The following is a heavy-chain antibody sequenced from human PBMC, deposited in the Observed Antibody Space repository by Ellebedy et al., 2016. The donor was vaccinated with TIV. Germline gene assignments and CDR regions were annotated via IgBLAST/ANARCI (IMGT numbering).Heavy chain of an antibody. D-gene: IGHD3-10*01. Sequence: GESLKISXAASGFTFSSYGMHWVRQAPGKGLEWVAVIWYDGSNKYYADSVKGRFTISRDNSKNTLYLQMNSLRAEDTAVYYCAKGGDIWFGYYFDYWGQGTLVTVSS. CDR2: IWYDGSNK. V-gene: IGHV3-33*06. CDR1: GFTFSSYG. J-gene: IGHJ4*02. CDR3: AKGGDIWFGYYFDY.